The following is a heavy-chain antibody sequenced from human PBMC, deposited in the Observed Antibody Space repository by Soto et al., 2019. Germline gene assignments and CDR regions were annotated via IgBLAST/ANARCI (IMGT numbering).Heavy chain of an antibody. J-gene: IGHJ4*02. D-gene: IGHD3-22*01. CDR2: IWYDGSNK. CDR3: ARDKFYYDSSGPLDY. Sequence: GGSLRLSCAASGFTFSSYGMHWVRQAPGKGLEWVAVIWYDGSNKYYADSVKGRFTISRDNSKNTLYLQMNSLRAEDTAVYYCARDKFYYDSSGPLDYWGQGTLVTVSS. CDR1: GFTFSSYG. V-gene: IGHV3-33*01.